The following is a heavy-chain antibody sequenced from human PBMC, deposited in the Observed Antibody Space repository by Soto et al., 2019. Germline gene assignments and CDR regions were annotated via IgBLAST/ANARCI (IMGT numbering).Heavy chain of an antibody. D-gene: IGHD7-27*01. CDR3: ARGGENYYYYGMEV. V-gene: IGHV1-69*01. J-gene: IGHJ6*02. CDR1: GGTFSSYA. CDR2: IIPIFGTA. Sequence: QVQLVQSGAEVKKPGSSVKVSCKASGGTFSSYAISWVRQAPGQGLEWMGGIIPIFGTANYAQKFQGRVTITADESTSTDYMELSSLRSEDTAVYYCARGGENYYYYGMEVWGQGTTVTVSS.